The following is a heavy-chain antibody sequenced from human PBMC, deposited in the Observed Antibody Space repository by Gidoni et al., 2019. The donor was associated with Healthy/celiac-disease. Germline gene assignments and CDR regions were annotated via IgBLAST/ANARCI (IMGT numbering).Heavy chain of an antibody. CDR2: ISGSGGST. V-gene: IGHV3-23*01. CDR1: GFTFSSYA. D-gene: IGHD6-19*01. Sequence: EVQLLESGGGLVQPGGSLRLRWAASGFTFSSYAMSWVRQAPGKGVGWVSAISGSGGSTYYADSVKGRFTISRDNSKNTLYLQMNSLRAEDTAVYYCAKDQGSSGWSFDYWGQGTLVTVSS. CDR3: AKDQGSSGWSFDY. J-gene: IGHJ4*02.